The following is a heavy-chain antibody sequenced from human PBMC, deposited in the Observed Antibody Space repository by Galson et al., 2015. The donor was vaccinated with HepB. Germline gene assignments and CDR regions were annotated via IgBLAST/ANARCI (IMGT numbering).Heavy chain of an antibody. J-gene: IGHJ4*02. CDR1: GFKFSIYG. V-gene: IGHV3-33*08. Sequence: SLRLSCAASGFKFSIYGMEWVRQAPGKGLEWVAGIWYDGSNKKYADSVKGRFTISRDNSQNTLYLQMNSLRVEETAVYYCARGPMGKTRAPLDSWGQGTLVTVSS. D-gene: IGHD4-23*01. CDR3: ARGPMGKTRAPLDS. CDR2: IWYDGSNK.